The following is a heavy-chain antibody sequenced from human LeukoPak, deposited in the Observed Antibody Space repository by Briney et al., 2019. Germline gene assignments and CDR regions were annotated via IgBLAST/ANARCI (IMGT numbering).Heavy chain of an antibody. V-gene: IGHV4-30-2*01. Sequence: SETLSLTCTVSGGSISSGGYYWSWIRQPPGKGLEWIGYIYHSGSTCYNPSLKSRVTISVDRSKNQFSLKLSSVTAADTAVYYCARSNGSPGYWGQGTLVTVSS. CDR3: ARSNGSPGY. D-gene: IGHD1-26*01. CDR2: IYHSGST. J-gene: IGHJ4*02. CDR1: GGSISSGGYY.